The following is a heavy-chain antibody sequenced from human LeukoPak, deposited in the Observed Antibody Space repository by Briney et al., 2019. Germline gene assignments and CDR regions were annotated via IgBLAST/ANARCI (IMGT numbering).Heavy chain of an antibody. CDR2: ISYDGSNK. Sequence: GGSLRLSCAASGFTFSSYGMHWVRQAPGKGLEWVAVISYDGSNKYYADSVKGRFTISRDNSKNTLYLQMNSLRAADTAVYYCAIIAAAGDYWGQGTLVTVSS. CDR3: AIIAAAGDY. J-gene: IGHJ4*02. V-gene: IGHV3-30*03. CDR1: GFTFSSYG. D-gene: IGHD6-13*01.